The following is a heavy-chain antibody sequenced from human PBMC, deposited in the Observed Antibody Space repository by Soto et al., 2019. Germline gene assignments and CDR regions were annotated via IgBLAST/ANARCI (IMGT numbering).Heavy chain of an antibody. D-gene: IGHD5-18*01. CDR3: ARIPVDTYMINWFDP. Sequence: SETLSLTCTVSGGSVSSGDYYWSWIRQPPGKGLEWIGYIYYSGSTNYKPSLKSRVTISLDTSKNQFSLKLTSVTAADTAVYHCARIPVDTYMINWFDPWGQGTLVTVS. CDR1: GGSVSSGDYY. J-gene: IGHJ5*02. V-gene: IGHV4-61*08. CDR2: IYYSGST.